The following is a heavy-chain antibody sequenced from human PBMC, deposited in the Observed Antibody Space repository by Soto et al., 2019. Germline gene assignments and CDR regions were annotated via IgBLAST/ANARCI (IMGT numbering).Heavy chain of an antibody. CDR2: ISGSDGKT. Sequence: LRLSCAASRFSFGSYDLSWVRQAPGKGLEWFSSISGSDGKTFYEDSVKGRFSISRDTSQSPLYPQMNSLRADDTAMYYCARWRYLDYWGQGTRVTVS. J-gene: IGHJ4*02. D-gene: IGHD2-15*01. V-gene: IGHV3-23*01. CDR1: RFSFGSYD. CDR3: ARWRYLDY.